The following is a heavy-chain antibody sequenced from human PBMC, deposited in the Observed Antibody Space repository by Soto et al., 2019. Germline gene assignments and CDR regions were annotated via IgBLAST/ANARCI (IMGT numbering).Heavy chain of an antibody. CDR3: ARVGGIAAAGPGNWFDP. CDR1: GYTSTGNY. CDR2: INPNSGGT. D-gene: IGHD6-13*01. V-gene: IGHV1-2*04. J-gene: IGHJ5*02. Sequence: QVPLVQSGAEVKKPEASVKVSCKASGYTSTGNYMHWVRQAPGQGLESMGWINPNSGGTNYAQKFQGWVTMTSDMSISTAYMELSRLRSADSAVYYCARVGGIAAAGPGNWFDPWGQGTLVTVSS.